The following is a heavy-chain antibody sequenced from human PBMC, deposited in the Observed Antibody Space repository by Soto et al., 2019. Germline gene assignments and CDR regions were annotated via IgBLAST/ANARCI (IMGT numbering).Heavy chain of an antibody. J-gene: IGHJ5*02. Sequence: GGSLRLSCAASGFTFSNYWMHWVRQAPGKGLVWVSRISGDGTGTDYADSVKGRFTISRDNSKNTLYLQMNSLRVEDTALYYCAKDRPYDILTGRGWLDPWGQGTLVTVSS. CDR2: ISGDGTGT. CDR1: GFTFSNYW. D-gene: IGHD3-9*01. V-gene: IGHV3-74*01. CDR3: AKDRPYDILTGRGWLDP.